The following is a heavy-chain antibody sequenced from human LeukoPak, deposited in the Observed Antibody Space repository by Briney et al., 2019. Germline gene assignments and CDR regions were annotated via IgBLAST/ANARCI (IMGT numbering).Heavy chain of an antibody. D-gene: IGHD2-15*01. CDR2: INPSGGST. CDR1: GYTFTNSY. Sequence: ASVKVSCKASGYTFTNSYIHWVRQAPGQGLEWMGIINPSGGSTSYAQKFQGRVTMTRDTSTSTVYMELYSLRSEDTAVYYCASPEVGYWGQGTLVTVSS. CDR3: ASPEVGY. V-gene: IGHV1-46*03. J-gene: IGHJ4*02.